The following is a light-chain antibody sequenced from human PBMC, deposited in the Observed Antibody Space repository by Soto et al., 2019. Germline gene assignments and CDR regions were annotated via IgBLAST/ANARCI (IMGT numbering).Light chain of an antibody. CDR1: SSSIGAGYD. J-gene: IGLJ2*01. CDR3: QSYDSSLSAVV. V-gene: IGLV1-40*01. Sequence: QAVVTQPPSVSGAPGQRVTISCTGSSSSIGAGYDVHWYQQLPGTAPKVLIYGNSNRPSGVPDRFSGSKSGTSASLAITGLQAEDEADYYCQSYDSSLSAVVFGGGTKVTVL. CDR2: GNS.